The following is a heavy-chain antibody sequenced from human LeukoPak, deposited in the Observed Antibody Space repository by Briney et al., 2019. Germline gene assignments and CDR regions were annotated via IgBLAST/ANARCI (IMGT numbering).Heavy chain of an antibody. CDR1: GGSISSYY. CDR3: ARRSYDGSGYYYVDY. CDR2: ISSGGST. J-gene: IGHJ4*02. Sequence: PSETLSLTCTVSGGSISSYYWGWIRQPPGKGLEWIGSISSGGSTHYIPSLKSRVTISVDTPKNQFSLKLSSVTAADTAVYYCARRSYDGSGYYYVDYWGQGTLVTVSS. D-gene: IGHD3-22*01. V-gene: IGHV4-39*01.